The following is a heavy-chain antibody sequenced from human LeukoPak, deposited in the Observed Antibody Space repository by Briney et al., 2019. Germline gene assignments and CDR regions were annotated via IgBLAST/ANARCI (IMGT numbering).Heavy chain of an antibody. CDR2: INTGKGKT. J-gene: IGHJ4*02. D-gene: IGHD1-7*01. V-gene: IGHV1-3*04. CDR1: GYTFTSYP. Sequence: GASVKVSCKASGYTFTSYPTHWVRQAPGQRLEWMGWINTGKGKTKYSQNFQGRVTITGDTSASTAYMELSSLRSEDTAVYYCARVGTTGSYFDYWGQGTLVTVSS. CDR3: ARVGTTGSYFDY.